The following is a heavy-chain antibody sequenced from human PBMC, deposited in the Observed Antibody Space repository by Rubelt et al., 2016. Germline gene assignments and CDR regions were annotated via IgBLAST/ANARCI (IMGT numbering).Heavy chain of an antibody. V-gene: IGHV4-34*01. CDR3: ARGRRGSSSWLGRDYYGMDV. J-gene: IGHJ6*02. D-gene: IGHD6-13*01. Sequence: QVQLQQWGAGLLKPSETLSLTCAVYGGSFSGYYWSWIRQPPGKGLEWIGEINHRGSTNYNPSLKSRFTISGDTSKSQFSLKLSCVTAADTAVYYCARGRRGSSSWLGRDYYGMDVWGQGTTVTVSS. CDR1: GGSFSGYY. CDR2: INHRGST.